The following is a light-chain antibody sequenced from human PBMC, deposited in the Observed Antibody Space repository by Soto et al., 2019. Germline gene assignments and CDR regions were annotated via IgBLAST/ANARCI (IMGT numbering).Light chain of an antibody. CDR3: SSYTNSSPVV. CDR2: DVS. Sequence: QSVLTQPASVSGSPGQSITISCTGTSSDVGGYNYVSWYQQHPGKAPKLMIYDVSTRPSGVSNRFSGSKSGNTASLTISGLQAEDEDHYYFSSYTNSSPVVFGGGNKLTVL. CDR1: SSDVGGYNY. J-gene: IGLJ2*01. V-gene: IGLV2-14*01.